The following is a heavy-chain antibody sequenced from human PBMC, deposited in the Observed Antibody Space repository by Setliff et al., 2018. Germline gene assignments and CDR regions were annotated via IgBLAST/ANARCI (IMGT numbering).Heavy chain of an antibody. D-gene: IGHD1-26*01. Sequence: SETLSLTCAVSGYSISSGYNWGWIRQPPGKGLEWIGSIYYSGSTYYNPSLKSRVTISVDTSKNQFSLKLSSVTAADTAVYYCAREGGGSYLNWYFDLWGRGTLVTVSS. J-gene: IGHJ2*01. V-gene: IGHV4-38-2*02. CDR3: AREGGGSYLNWYFDL. CDR1: GYSISSGYN. CDR2: IYYSGST.